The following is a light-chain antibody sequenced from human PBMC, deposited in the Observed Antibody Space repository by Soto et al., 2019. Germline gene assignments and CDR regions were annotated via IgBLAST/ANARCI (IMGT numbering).Light chain of an antibody. CDR1: SSDVGGYNY. CDR2: EVS. Sequence: QSALTQPASVSGSPGQSITISCTGTSSDVGGYNYVSWYQQHPGKAPKLMVYEVSNRPSGVSTRFSGSKSDNTASQTISGLPAEDEADYYCSSYTTSSTLVFGTGTKLTVL. CDR3: SSYTTSSTLV. V-gene: IGLV2-14*01. J-gene: IGLJ1*01.